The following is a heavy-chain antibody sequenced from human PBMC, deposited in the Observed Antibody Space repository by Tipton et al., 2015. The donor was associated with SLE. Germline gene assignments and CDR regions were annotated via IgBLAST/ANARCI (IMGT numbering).Heavy chain of an antibody. J-gene: IGHJ4*02. Sequence: GSLRLSCAASGFTFSSYAMSWVRQAPGKGLEWVSAISGSGGSTYYADSVKGRFTISRDNSKNTLYLQMNSLRAEDTAVYYCARSFDYYDNSGYFDYWGQGTLVTVSS. D-gene: IGHD3-22*01. CDR3: ARSFDYYDNSGYFDY. CDR2: ISGSGGST. V-gene: IGHV3-23*01. CDR1: GFTFSSYA.